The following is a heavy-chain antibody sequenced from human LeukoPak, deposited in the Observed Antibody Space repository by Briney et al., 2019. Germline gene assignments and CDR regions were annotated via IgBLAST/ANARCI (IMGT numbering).Heavy chain of an antibody. CDR1: GFTFSSYS. J-gene: IGHJ4*02. CDR3: ARDHHWGFDS. CDR2: IRSRPSTI. V-gene: IGHV3-48*01. D-gene: IGHD7-27*01. Sequence: AGGSLRLSCVASGFTFSSYSMNWVRQAPGKGPEWVSYIRSRPSTIYYADSVRGRFTISRDDASNSQYLQMNSLRPDDTAVYYCARDHHWGFDSWGRGTQVTVSS.